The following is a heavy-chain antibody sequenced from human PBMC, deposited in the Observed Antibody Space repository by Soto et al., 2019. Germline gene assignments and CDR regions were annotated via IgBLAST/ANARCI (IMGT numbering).Heavy chain of an antibody. Sequence: QVQLQESGPGLVKPSQTLSLTCTVSGGSISSGGYYWSWIRQHPGKGLEWIGYIYYSGSTYYNPSLKSRVTISVDTSKNQCSLKLCSVTAADTAVYYCARDRDPWNIVGYYGMDVWGQGTTVTVSS. CDR2: IYYSGST. D-gene: IGHD3-22*01. V-gene: IGHV4-31*03. CDR3: ARDRDPWNIVGYYGMDV. J-gene: IGHJ6*02. CDR1: GGSISSGGYY.